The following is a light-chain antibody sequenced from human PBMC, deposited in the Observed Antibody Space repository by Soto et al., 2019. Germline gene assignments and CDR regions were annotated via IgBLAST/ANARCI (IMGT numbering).Light chain of an antibody. CDR3: SSYTSTSTLVV. V-gene: IGLV2-14*01. CDR2: EVS. Sequence: QSALTQPASVSGSPGQSITISCTGTSSDVGGYNYVSWYQQHPGKAPKLMIYEVSNRPSGVSNRSSGSKSGNTASLTISGLQAEDDADYYCSSYTSTSTLVVFGGGTKVTVL. J-gene: IGLJ2*01. CDR1: SSDVGGYNY.